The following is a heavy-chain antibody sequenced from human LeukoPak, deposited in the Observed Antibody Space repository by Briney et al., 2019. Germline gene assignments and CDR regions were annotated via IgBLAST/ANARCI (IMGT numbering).Heavy chain of an antibody. D-gene: IGHD3-10*01. Sequence: PGRSLRLSCAASGFFFSTYGMHWVRQAPGKGLEWVAVFSYYGSNKYYADSVKGRFTISRDNSKNTLSLQMNSLRAEDTAVYYCAKSRYGSGSYYSPFDYWGQGTLVTVSS. J-gene: IGHJ4*02. CDR3: AKSRYGSGSYYSPFDY. V-gene: IGHV3-30*18. CDR2: FSYYGSNK. CDR1: GFFFSTYG.